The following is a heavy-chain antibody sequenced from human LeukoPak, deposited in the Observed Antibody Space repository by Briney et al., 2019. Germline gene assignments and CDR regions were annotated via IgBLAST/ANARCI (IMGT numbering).Heavy chain of an antibody. V-gene: IGHV4-34*01. Sequence: SETLSLTCAVYGGSFSGSYWSWIRQPPGKGLEWIGEINHSGSTNYNPSLKSRVTISVDTSKNQSSLKLSSVTAADTAVYYCARVEIREIVVVITSYYYYYMDVWGKGTTVTVSS. CDR1: GGSFSGSY. CDR3: ARVEIREIVVVITSYYYYYMDV. J-gene: IGHJ6*03. D-gene: IGHD3-22*01. CDR2: INHSGST.